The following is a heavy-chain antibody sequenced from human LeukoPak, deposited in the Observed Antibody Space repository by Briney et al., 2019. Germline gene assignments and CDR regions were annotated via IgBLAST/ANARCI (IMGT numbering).Heavy chain of an antibody. CDR2: ISGSGGST. V-gene: IGHV3-23*01. D-gene: IGHD6-13*01. J-gene: IGHJ6*02. Sequence: GGSLRLSCAASGFTFSSYAMSWVRQAPGKGLEWVSAISGSGGSTYYADSVKGRFTISRDNSKNTLYLQMNSLRAEDTAVYYCAKGQYSSSWYDYYYYGMDVWGQGTTVTVSS. CDR3: AKGQYSSSWYDYYYYGMDV. CDR1: GFTFSSYA.